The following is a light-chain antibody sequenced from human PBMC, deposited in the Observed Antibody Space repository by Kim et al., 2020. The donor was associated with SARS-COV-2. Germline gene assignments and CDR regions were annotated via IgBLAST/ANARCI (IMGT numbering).Light chain of an antibody. CDR3: QQSYSTPPT. CDR2: AAS. J-gene: IGKJ1*01. Sequence: ASVGDRVNDTCRASQNVRTYLNWYQQKPGKAPKLLIYAASNLQRGVPSRFSGSGSGTDFTLTISSLQPEDFATYYCQQSYSTPPTFGQGTKVDIK. V-gene: IGKV1-39*01. CDR1: QNVRTY.